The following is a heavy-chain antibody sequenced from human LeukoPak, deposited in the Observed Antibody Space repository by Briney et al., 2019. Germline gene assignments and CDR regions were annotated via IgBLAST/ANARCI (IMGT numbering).Heavy chain of an antibody. V-gene: IGHV3-23*01. J-gene: IGHJ5*02. CDR2: TSGSGGST. CDR1: GFTFSSYA. D-gene: IGHD6-19*01. Sequence: GGSLRLSCAASGFTFSSYAMSWVRQAPGKGLEWVSATSGSGGSTYYADSVKGRFTISRDNSKNTLYLQMNSLRAEDTAVYYCAKRPLRVAGNNWFDPWGQGTLVTVSS. CDR3: AKRPLRVAGNNWFDP.